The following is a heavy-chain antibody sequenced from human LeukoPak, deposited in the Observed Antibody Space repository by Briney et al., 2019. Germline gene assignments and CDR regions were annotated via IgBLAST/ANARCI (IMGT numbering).Heavy chain of an antibody. CDR2: IYSGGST. D-gene: IGHD1-20*01. J-gene: IGHJ4*02. CDR1: GFTVSSNY. CDR3: ARVERYNWNYVDY. Sequence: PGGSLRLSCAASGFTVSSNYMSWVRQAPGKELEWVSVIYSGGSTYYADSVKGRFTISRDNSKNTLYLQMNSLRAEDTAVYYCARVERYNWNYVDYWGQGTLVTVSS. V-gene: IGHV3-66*02.